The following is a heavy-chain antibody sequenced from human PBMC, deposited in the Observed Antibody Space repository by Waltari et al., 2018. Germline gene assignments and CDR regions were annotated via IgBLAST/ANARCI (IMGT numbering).Heavy chain of an antibody. V-gene: IGHV1-18*01. CDR2: SSPSNGNT. CDR3: ARLPGYSSGWYDS. CDR1: GSYFIIYG. J-gene: IGHJ5*01. Sequence: QVQLVQSGPEVKKPGASVKVSCTASGSYFIIYGIAWVRQAPGQGLELMGWSSPSNGNTNYAQKFQGRVTMTTDTSTTTAYMELTSLGPDDTAVYFCARLPGYSSGWYDSWGQGTLVTVSS. D-gene: IGHD6-19*01.